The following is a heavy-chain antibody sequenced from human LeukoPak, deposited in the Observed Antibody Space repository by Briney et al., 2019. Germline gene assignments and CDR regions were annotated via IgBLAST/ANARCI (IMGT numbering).Heavy chain of an antibody. CDR1: GGTFSSYA. D-gene: IGHD4-17*01. V-gene: IGHV1-69*05. CDR3: ARRLGLGYGDYESAFDI. CDR2: IIPIFGTA. J-gene: IGHJ3*02. Sequence: SVKVSCKASGGTFSSYAISWVRQAPGHGLEWRGRIIPIFGTANYAQKFQGRVTITTDESTSTAYMELSSLRSEDTAVYYCARRLGLGYGDYESAFDIWGQGTMVTVSS.